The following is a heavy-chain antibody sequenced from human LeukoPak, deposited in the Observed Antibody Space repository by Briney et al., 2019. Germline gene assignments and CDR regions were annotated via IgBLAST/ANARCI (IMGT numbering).Heavy chain of an antibody. V-gene: IGHV3-30-3*01. CDR3: ARWDFWSGYLYSSPQNGMDV. CDR1: GFTFSSYA. Sequence: GGSLRLSCAASGFTFSSYAMRWVRQAPGKGPEWVAVISYDGSNKYYADSVKGRFTISRDNSKNTLYLQMNSLRAEDTAVYYCARWDFWSGYLYSSPQNGMDVWGQGTTVTVSS. CDR2: ISYDGSNK. J-gene: IGHJ6*02. D-gene: IGHD3-3*01.